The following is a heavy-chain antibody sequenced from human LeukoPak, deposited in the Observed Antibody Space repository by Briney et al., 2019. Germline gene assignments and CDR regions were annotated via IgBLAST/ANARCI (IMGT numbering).Heavy chain of an antibody. CDR1: GFTFSSYN. CDR3: ARAGGYEGDWDFDL. Sequence: GGSLRLSCAASGFTFSSYNMNWVRQAPGKGLEWVSSISSSSYMYYADSLKGRFTISRDNAKNSLYLQMNSLRAEDTAVYYCARAGGYEGDWDFDLWGRGTLVTVSS. J-gene: IGHJ2*01. D-gene: IGHD5-12*01. CDR2: ISSSSYM. V-gene: IGHV3-21*01.